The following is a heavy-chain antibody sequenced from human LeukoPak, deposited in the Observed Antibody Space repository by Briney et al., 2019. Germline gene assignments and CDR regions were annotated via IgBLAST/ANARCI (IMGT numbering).Heavy chain of an antibody. CDR3: AREELISDGDAFDI. CDR2: ISGSGGST. V-gene: IGHV3-23*01. Sequence: GRSLRLSCAASGFTFSSYAMSWVRQAPGKGLEWVSAISGSGGSTYYADSVKGRFTISRDNSKNTLYLQMSSLRPEDTAVYYCAREELISDGDAFDIWGQGTMVTVSS. CDR1: GFTFSSYA. D-gene: IGHD3-16*01. J-gene: IGHJ3*02.